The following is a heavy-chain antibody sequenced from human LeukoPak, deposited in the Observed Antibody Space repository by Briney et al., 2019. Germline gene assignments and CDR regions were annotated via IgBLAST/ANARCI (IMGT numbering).Heavy chain of an antibody. CDR1: GGSFSGYY. CDR3: ARGAQTYYDKAPVDY. V-gene: IGHV4-34*01. J-gene: IGHJ4*02. Sequence: SETLSLTCAVYGGSFSGYYWSWIRQPPGMGLEWIGEINHSGSTNYNPSLKSRVTISVDTSKSQFSLKLNSMTAADTAVYYCARGAQTYYDKAPVDYWGQGTLVTVSS. CDR2: INHSGST. D-gene: IGHD3-22*01.